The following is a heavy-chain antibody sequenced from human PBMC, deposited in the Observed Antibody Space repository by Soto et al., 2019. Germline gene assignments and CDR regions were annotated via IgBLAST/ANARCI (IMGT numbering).Heavy chain of an antibody. CDR2: IIPIFGTA. CDR1: GGTFSSYA. Sequence: SVKVSCKASGGTFSSYAISWVRQAPGQGLEWMGGIIPIFGTANYAQKFQGRVTITADESTSTAYMELSSLRSEDTAVYYCARDPAAILTGYYTWFDPWGQGTLVTVSS. J-gene: IGHJ5*02. D-gene: IGHD3-9*01. V-gene: IGHV1-69*13. CDR3: ARDPAAILTGYYTWFDP.